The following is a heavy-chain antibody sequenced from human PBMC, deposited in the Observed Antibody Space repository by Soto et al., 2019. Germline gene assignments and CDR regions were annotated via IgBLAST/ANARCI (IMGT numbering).Heavy chain of an antibody. V-gene: IGHV5-51*01. Sequence: PGESLKISCKGSGYSFTSYWIGWVRQMPGKGLEWMGIIYPGDSDTRYSPSFQGQVTISADKSISTAYLQWSSLKASDTAMHYCARHPPTRDIVVVVAATSRGGAFDIWGQGTMVTVSS. J-gene: IGHJ3*02. D-gene: IGHD2-15*01. CDR2: IYPGDSDT. CDR3: ARHPPTRDIVVVVAATSRGGAFDI. CDR1: GYSFTSYW.